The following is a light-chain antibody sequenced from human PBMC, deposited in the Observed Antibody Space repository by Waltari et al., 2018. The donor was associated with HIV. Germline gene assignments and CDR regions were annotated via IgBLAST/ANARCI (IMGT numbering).Light chain of an antibody. CDR3: ATWDDSLNGWV. V-gene: IGLV1-44*01. CDR1: SSNIGSNT. J-gene: IGLJ3*02. Sequence: QSVLTQPPSASGTPGQRVTISCSGSSSNIGSNTVNWYRQLPGTAPKLLIYSNNQWPSGVPDRFSGSKSGTSASLAISGLQSDYEADYYCATWDDSLNGWVFGGGTKLTVL. CDR2: SNN.